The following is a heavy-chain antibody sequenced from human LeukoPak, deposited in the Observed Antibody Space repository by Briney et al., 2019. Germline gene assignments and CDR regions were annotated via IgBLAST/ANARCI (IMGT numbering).Heavy chain of an antibody. CDR3: ARVQAVAGTRYYYYYYGMDV. CDR1: GFTVSSNY. V-gene: IGHV3-66*02. J-gene: IGHJ6*02. D-gene: IGHD6-19*01. Sequence: GGSLRLSCAASGFTVSSNYMSWVRQAPGKGLEWVSVIYSGGSTYYADSVKGRFTISRDNSKNTLYLQMNSLRAEDTAVYYCARVQAVAGTRYYYYYYGMDVWGQGTTVTVSS. CDR2: IYSGGST.